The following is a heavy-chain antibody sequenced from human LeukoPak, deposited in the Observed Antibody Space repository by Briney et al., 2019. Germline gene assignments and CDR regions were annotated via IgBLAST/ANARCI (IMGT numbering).Heavy chain of an antibody. V-gene: IGHV1-69*13. Sequence: ASVKVSCKASGYTFTSYDINWVRQAPGQGLEWMGGIIPIFGTANYAQKFQGRVTITADESTSTAYMELSSLRSEDTAVYYCARRSGSYLSFLYWGQGTLVTVSS. J-gene: IGHJ4*02. CDR3: ARRSGSYLSFLY. CDR1: GYTFTSYD. CDR2: IIPIFGTA. D-gene: IGHD1-26*01.